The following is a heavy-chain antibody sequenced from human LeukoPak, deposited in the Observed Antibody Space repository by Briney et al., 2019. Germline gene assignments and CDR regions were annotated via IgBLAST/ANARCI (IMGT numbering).Heavy chain of an antibody. J-gene: IGHJ4*02. D-gene: IGHD6-19*01. CDR1: GFTFSSYA. V-gene: IGHV3-23*01. Sequence: GGSLRLSCAASGFTFSSYAMNWVRQAPGKGLQWVSSISGGGGSTSYADSVKGRFTISRDNSRNTLSLQMNSLTVEDTAVYYCAGDTVAAFSDYWGQGVLVTVSS. CDR2: ISGGGGST. CDR3: AGDTVAAFSDY.